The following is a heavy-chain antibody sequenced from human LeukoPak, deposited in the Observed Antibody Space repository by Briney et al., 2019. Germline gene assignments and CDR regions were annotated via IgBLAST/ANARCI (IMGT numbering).Heavy chain of an antibody. V-gene: IGHV4-34*01. CDR1: GGSFSGYY. J-gene: IGHJ4*02. D-gene: IGHD3-22*01. Sequence: SETLSLTCAVYGGSFSGYYWSWIRQPPGKGLEWIGEINHSGSTNYNPSLKSRVTISVDTSKNQFSLKLSSVTAADTAVYYCAAFGTYYYDGRDWRQGTLVTVSS. CDR2: INHSGST. CDR3: AAFGTYYYDGRD.